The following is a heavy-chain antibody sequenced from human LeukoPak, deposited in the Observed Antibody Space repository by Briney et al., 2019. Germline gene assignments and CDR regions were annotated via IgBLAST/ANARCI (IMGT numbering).Heavy chain of an antibody. J-gene: IGHJ4*02. CDR1: GGSISSSSYF. CDR2: IYYSGST. V-gene: IGHV4-39*07. D-gene: IGHD3-16*01. Sequence: PSETLSLTCTVSGGSISSSSYFWGWIRQPPGKGLEWIGTIYYSGSTYHNPSLKSRVTISVGTSKNQFSLKLSSVTAADTAVYYCARDPAMLRSFDYWGQGTLVTVSS. CDR3: ARDPAMLRSFDY.